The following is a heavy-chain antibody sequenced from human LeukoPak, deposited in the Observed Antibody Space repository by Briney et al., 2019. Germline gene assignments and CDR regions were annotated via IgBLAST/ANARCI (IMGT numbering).Heavy chain of an antibody. CDR1: GFSFSSYA. CDR2: ISGSGGST. V-gene: IGHV3-23*01. CDR3: AKDGHNSGWYDY. D-gene: IGHD6-19*01. Sequence: PGGSLRLSCAASGFSFSSYAMSWVRQAPGKGLEWVSTISGSGGSTYYADSVKGRFTISRDNSKNTLYLQMNSLRVEDTAVYYCAKDGHNSGWYDYWGQGTLVTVSS. J-gene: IGHJ4*02.